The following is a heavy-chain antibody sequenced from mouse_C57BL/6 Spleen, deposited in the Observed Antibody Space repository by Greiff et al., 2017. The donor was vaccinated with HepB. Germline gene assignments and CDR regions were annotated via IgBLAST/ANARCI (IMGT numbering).Heavy chain of an antibody. Sequence: QVQLQQPGAELVKPGASVKLSCKASGYTFTSYWMHWVKQRPGQGLEWIGMIHPNSGSTNYNEKFKSKATLTVDKSSSTAYMQLSSLTSEDSAVYFCARLPYYYGSRGADWGQGTLVTVSA. CDR3: ARLPYYYGSRGAD. CDR2: IHPNSGST. D-gene: IGHD1-1*01. J-gene: IGHJ3*01. V-gene: IGHV1-64*01. CDR1: GYTFTSYW.